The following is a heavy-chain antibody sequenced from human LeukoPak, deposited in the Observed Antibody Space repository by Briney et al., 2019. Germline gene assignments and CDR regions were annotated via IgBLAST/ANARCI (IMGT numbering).Heavy chain of an antibody. D-gene: IGHD6-13*01. J-gene: IGHJ5*02. V-gene: IGHV4-34*01. Sequence: SETLSLTCAVYGGSFSGYYWSWIRQPPGKGLEWIGEINHSGSTNYNPSLKSRVTISVDTSKNQFSLKLSSVTAADTAVYYCARRGGSSWYKGIWFDPWGQGTLVTVSS. CDR2: INHSGST. CDR3: ARRGGSSWYKGIWFDP. CDR1: GGSFSGYY.